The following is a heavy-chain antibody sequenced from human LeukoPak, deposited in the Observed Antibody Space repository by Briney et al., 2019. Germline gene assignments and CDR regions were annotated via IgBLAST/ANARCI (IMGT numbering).Heavy chain of an antibody. Sequence: GGSLRLSYAASGFTFSSYWMSWVRQAPGKGLEWVANIKQDGSEKYYVDSVKGRFTISRDNAKNSLYLQMNSLRAEDTAVYYCARDSSGWYDDAFDIWGQGTMVTVSS. J-gene: IGHJ3*02. CDR3: ARDSSGWYDDAFDI. CDR1: GFTFSSYW. V-gene: IGHV3-7*01. D-gene: IGHD6-19*01. CDR2: IKQDGSEK.